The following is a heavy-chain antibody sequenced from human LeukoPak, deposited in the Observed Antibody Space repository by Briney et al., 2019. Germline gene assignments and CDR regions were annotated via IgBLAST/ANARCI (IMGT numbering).Heavy chain of an antibody. Sequence: AASVKVSCKVSGYTLTELSMHWVRQAPGKGLEWMGGFDPEDGETIYAQKFQGRVTMTEDTSTDTAYMELSSLRSEDTAVYYCATDGGGGAANWFDPWGQGTLVTVSS. CDR3: ATDGGGGAANWFDP. J-gene: IGHJ5*02. CDR1: GYTLTELS. D-gene: IGHD3-16*01. V-gene: IGHV1-24*01. CDR2: FDPEDGET.